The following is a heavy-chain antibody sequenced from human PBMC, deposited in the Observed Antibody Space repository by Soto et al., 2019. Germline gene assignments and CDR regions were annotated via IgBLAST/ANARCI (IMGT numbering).Heavy chain of an antibody. Sequence: ASVKVSCKVSGYTLTELSMHWVRQAPGKGLEWMGGFDPEDGETIYAQKFQGRVTMTEDTSTDTAYMELSSLRSEDTAVYYCARPIVEATWNYYDGMDVWGQRTKVTVSS. V-gene: IGHV1-24*01. CDR3: ARPIVEATWNYYDGMDV. CDR2: FDPEDGET. D-gene: IGHD1-26*01. CDR1: GYTLTELS. J-gene: IGHJ6*02.